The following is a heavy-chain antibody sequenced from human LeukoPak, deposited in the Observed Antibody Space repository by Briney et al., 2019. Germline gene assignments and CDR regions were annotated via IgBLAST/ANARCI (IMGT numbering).Heavy chain of an antibody. CDR3: AKTLFDCSGGSCYEAYFDD. Sequence: ASVKVSCKASGYTFTSYGISWVRQAPGQGLEWMGWISAYNGNTNYAQKLQGRVTMTTDTSTSTAYMELRSLRSDDTAVYYCAKTLFDCSGGSCYEAYFDDWGQGTLVTVSS. CDR2: ISAYNGNT. CDR1: GYTFTSYG. D-gene: IGHD2-15*01. J-gene: IGHJ4*02. V-gene: IGHV1-18*01.